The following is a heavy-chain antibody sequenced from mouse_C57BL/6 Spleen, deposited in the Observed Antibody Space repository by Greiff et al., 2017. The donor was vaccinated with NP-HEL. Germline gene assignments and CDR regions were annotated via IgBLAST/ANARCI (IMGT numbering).Heavy chain of an antibody. CDR3: VRDDYDEAWFAY. Sequence: EVMLVESGGGLVQPQGSLKLSCAASGFTFNTYAMHWVRQAPGTGLEWVARIRSKSSNYATYYADSVKDRVNISRDDSQSLLYLQMNNLTTEDTAMYYCVRDDYDEAWFAYWGQGTLVTVSA. D-gene: IGHD2-4*01. V-gene: IGHV10-3*01. CDR1: GFTFNTYA. CDR2: IRSKSSNYAT. J-gene: IGHJ3*01.